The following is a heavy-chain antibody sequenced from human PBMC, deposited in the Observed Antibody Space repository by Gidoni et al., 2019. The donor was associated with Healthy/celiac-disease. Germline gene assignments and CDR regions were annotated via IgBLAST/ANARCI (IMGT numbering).Heavy chain of an antibody. D-gene: IGHD2-2*03. Sequence: QVQLVESGGGVVQPGGSLSISCAASVFTFSSYAMHWVRQAPGKGLEWVAVISYEGSNKYYADSVKGRFTISRDNSKNTLYLQMNSLRAEDTAVYYCASTPGYCSSTSCGGWFDPWGQGTLVTVSS. V-gene: IGHV3-30-3*01. J-gene: IGHJ5*02. CDR1: VFTFSSYA. CDR3: ASTPGYCSSTSCGGWFDP. CDR2: ISYEGSNK.